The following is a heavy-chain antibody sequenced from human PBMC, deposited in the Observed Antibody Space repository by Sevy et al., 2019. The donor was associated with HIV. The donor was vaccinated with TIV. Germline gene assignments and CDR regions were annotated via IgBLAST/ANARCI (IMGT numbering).Heavy chain of an antibody. D-gene: IGHD2-15*01. J-gene: IGHJ6*02. V-gene: IGHV3-30*18. Sequence: GGSLRLSCAASGFTFSNSYMHWVRQAPGKGLEWVAVISYDGGNKYYVDSVKGRFTISRDNSKNTLYLQMNSLKPEDTAVYYCAKALLGYCSGGNCYEYSYGMDVWGQGTTVTVSS. CDR2: ISYDGGNK. CDR1: GFTFSNSY. CDR3: AKALLGYCSGGNCYEYSYGMDV.